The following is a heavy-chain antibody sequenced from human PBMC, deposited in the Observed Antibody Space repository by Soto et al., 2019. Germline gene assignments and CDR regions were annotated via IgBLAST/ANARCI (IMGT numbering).Heavy chain of an antibody. J-gene: IGHJ4*02. D-gene: IGHD6-13*01. V-gene: IGHV3-74*01. CDR2: INSDGSTT. Sequence: GGSLRLSCAASGFTFSSYWMHWVRQAPGKGLVWVSRINSDGSTTSNADSVKGRFTISRDNAKNTLYLQMNSLRAEDTAVYYCANRIGAAGTIYWGQGTLVTVSS. CDR1: GFTFSSYW. CDR3: ANRIGAAGTIY.